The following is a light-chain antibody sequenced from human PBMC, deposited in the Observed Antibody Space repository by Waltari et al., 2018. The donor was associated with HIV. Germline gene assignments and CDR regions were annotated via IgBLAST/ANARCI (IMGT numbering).Light chain of an antibody. Sequence: DIQMTQSPSSLSASIGDTVSIPCRASQDISNSVSWFQQQPGKVPKLLVHGAFILQRGVPSRFSGSGSGTDYTLTISGLQAEDFATYFCQQNYGVPLTFGGGTRVDI. V-gene: IGKV1-NL1*01. CDR2: GAF. J-gene: IGKJ4*01. CDR3: QQNYGVPLT. CDR1: QDISNS.